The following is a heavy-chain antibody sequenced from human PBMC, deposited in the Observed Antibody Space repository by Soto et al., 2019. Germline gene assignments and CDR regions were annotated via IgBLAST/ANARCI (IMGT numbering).Heavy chain of an antibody. J-gene: IGHJ4*02. CDR3: ARSYGDNDYSLDLDDY. Sequence: GSAVKVSCKASGYTFTSYGISWVRQAPGQGLEWMGWISAYNGNTNYAQKLQGRVTMTTDTSTSTAYMELRSLRSDDTAVYYCARSYGDNDYSLDLDDYWGQGTLVTVSS. CDR2: ISAYNGNT. D-gene: IGHD4-4*01. V-gene: IGHV1-18*01. CDR1: GYTFTSYG.